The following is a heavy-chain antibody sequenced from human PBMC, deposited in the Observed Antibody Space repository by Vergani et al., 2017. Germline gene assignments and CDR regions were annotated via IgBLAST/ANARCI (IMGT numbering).Heavy chain of an antibody. V-gene: IGHV3-23*01. CDR1: GFTFSSYA. J-gene: IGHJ4*02. CDR3: AXFKSSSWYRTYFDY. D-gene: IGHD6-13*01. CDR2: ISGSGGST. Sequence: EVQLLESGGGLVQPGGSLRLSCAASGFTFSSYAMSWVRQAPGKGLEWVSAISGSGGSTYYADSVKGRFTISRDNSKNTLYLQMNSLRAEDTAVYYCAXFKSSSWYRTYFDYWGQGTLVTVSS.